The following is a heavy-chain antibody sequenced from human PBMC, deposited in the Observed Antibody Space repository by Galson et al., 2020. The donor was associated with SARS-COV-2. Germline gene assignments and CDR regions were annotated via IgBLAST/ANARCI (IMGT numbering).Heavy chain of an antibody. CDR3: ARGFSTVTTPLNYYMDV. Sequence: GGSLRLSCAASGFTFSTYGMHWVRQAPGKGLEWVAVIWNDGSNKYYADTVKGRFTISRDNSKNTLYLQMNSLRGEDTAVYYCARGFSTVTTPLNYYMDVWGKGTTVTVSS. V-gene: IGHV3-33*01. D-gene: IGHD4-4*01. CDR1: GFTFSTYG. J-gene: IGHJ6*03. CDR2: IWNDGSNK.